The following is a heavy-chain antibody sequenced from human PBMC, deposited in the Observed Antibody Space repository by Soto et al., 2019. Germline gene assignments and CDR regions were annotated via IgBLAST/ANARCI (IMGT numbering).Heavy chain of an antibody. CDR2: IYYSGST. CDR1: GGSISSGDYY. J-gene: IGHJ6*02. CDR3: ARDVYGSGSYVYYYYGMDV. Sequence: SETLSLTCTVSGGSISSGDYYWSWIRQPPGKGLEWIGYIYYSGSTYYNPSLKSRVTISVDTSKNQFSLKLSSVTAADTAVYYCARDVYGSGSYVYYYYGMDVWGQGTTVTVS. D-gene: IGHD3-10*01. V-gene: IGHV4-30-4*01.